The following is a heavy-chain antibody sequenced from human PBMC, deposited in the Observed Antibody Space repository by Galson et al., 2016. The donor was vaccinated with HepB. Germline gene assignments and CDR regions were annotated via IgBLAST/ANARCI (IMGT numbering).Heavy chain of an antibody. CDR1: GYTFTNYA. D-gene: IGHD1-14*01. CDR3: ARDEGRKVLDS. V-gene: IGHV1-3*01. Sequence: SVKVSCKASGYTFTNYAIHWVRQAPGQRLEWMGYVNAGHGDTKYSQKFRDRVTIIRDTPASIVYMYLSSLRSEDTAVYYCARDEGRKVLDSWGQGAPVTVSS. CDR2: VNAGHGDT. J-gene: IGHJ4*02.